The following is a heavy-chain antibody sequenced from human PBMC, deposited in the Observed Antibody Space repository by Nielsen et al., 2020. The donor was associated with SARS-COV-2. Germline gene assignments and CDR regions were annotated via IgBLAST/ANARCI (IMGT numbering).Heavy chain of an antibody. CDR1: GFGLSNYW. J-gene: IGHJ4*02. D-gene: IGHD3-9*01. CDR3: ARRNILDY. V-gene: IGHV3-74*01. CDR2: IDYEGSLT. Sequence: GQSLKISCAASGFGLSNYWMYWVRQSPEKGLMWVAHIDYEGSLTSYADSVKGRFTISRDNAKNIVYLQMNSLRVEDTAVYYCARRNILDYWGQGTLVNVSS.